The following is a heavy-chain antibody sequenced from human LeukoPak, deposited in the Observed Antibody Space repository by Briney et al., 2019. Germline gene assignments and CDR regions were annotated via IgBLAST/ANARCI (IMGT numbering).Heavy chain of an antibody. Sequence: GASVKVSCKASGYTFTSYGISWVRQAPGQGLEWMGWISAYNGNTNYAQKLQGRVTMTTDTSTSTAYMELRSLRSDDTAVYYCAGGYGYDSSGYSDYWGQGTLVTVSS. CDR3: AGGYGYDSSGYSDY. CDR1: GYTFTSYG. V-gene: IGHV1-18*01. D-gene: IGHD3-22*01. J-gene: IGHJ4*02. CDR2: ISAYNGNT.